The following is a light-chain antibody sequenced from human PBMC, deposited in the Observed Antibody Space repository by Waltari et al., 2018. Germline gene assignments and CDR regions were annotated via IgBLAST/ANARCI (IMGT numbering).Light chain of an antibody. CDR3: QQYDSWPPLFT. J-gene: IGKJ3*01. CDR1: QRIGNN. V-gene: IGKV3D-15*01. CDR2: DAS. Sequence: EIVMRQYPDTLSVYPGERATIPCMASQRIGNNLAWYQRKPGQSPRLLIYDASTRATGIPARFSGSGSGTEFTLTISSLQSEDFAIYYCQQYDSWPPLFTFGPGTRVDI.